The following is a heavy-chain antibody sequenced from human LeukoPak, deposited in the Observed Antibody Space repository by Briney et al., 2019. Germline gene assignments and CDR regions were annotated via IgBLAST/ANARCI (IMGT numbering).Heavy chain of an antibody. V-gene: IGHV1-69*05. D-gene: IGHD3-3*01. CDR3: ARVNSQLSSFWSGYQNWFDP. Sequence: ASVKVSCKAPGGTFSSYAISWVRQAPGQGLEWMGGIIPIFGTANYAQKFQGRVTITTDESTSTAYMELSSLRSEDTAVYYCARVNSQLSSFWSGYQNWFDPWGQGTLVTVSS. CDR1: GGTFSSYA. J-gene: IGHJ5*02. CDR2: IIPIFGTA.